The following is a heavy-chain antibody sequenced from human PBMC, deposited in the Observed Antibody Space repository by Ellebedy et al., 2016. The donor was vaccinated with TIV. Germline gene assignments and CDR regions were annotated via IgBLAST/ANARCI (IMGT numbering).Heavy chain of an antibody. V-gene: IGHV1-2*02. D-gene: IGHD1-1*01. CDR1: GYTFTGYY. Sequence: AASVKVSCKASGYTFTGYYMHWVRQAPGQGLEWMGWINSNSGGTNYAQKFQGRVTMTRDTSISTAYMELSRLRSDDTAVYYCARGRGTGLRDWYFDLWGRGTLVTVSS. CDR2: INSNSGGT. J-gene: IGHJ2*01. CDR3: ARGRGTGLRDWYFDL.